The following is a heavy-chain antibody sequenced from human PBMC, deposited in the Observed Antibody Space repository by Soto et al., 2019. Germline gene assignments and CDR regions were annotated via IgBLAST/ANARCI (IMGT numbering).Heavy chain of an antibody. D-gene: IGHD5-12*01. Sequence: QVQLVQSGAEVKKPGASVKVSCKASGYTFIGYYIHWVRQAPGQGLEWMGWINPNRGGAKYSQKFQAWVTMTSDTSISTAYMEMSRLKSDDTAVYYCARSGGGYDLGDYWGQGTLVTVSS. J-gene: IGHJ4*02. CDR2: INPNRGGA. CDR1: GYTFIGYY. CDR3: ARSGGGYDLGDY. V-gene: IGHV1-2*04.